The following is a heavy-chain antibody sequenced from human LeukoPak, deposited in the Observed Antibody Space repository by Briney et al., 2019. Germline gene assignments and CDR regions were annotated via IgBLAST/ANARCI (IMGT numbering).Heavy chain of an antibody. CDR2: INHSGST. J-gene: IGHJ4*02. V-gene: IGHV4-34*01. Sequence: SETLSLTCAVYGGSFSGYYWSWIRQPPGKGLEWIGEINHSGSTNYNPSLKSRGTISVDTSKNQFSLKLSSVTAADTAVYYCARGIGYYDSSGYPFDYWGQGTLVTVSS. CDR1: GGSFSGYY. D-gene: IGHD3-22*01. CDR3: ARGIGYYDSSGYPFDY.